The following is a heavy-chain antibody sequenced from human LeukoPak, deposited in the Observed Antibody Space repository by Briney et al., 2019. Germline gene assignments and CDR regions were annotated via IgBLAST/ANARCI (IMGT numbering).Heavy chain of an antibody. CDR1: GFTFSSYT. D-gene: IGHD3-22*01. CDR3: ARISYDSSGYYDY. CDR2: IWYDGSNK. Sequence: GGSLRLSCAASGFTFSSYTMHWVRQAPGKGLEWVAVIWYDGSNKYYADSVKGRFTISRDNAKNTLYLQMNSLRAEDTAVYYCARISYDSSGYYDYWGQGTLVTVSS. J-gene: IGHJ4*02. V-gene: IGHV3-33*01.